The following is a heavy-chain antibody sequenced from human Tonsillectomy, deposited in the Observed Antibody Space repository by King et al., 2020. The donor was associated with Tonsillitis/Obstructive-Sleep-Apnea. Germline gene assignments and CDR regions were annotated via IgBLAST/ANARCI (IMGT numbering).Heavy chain of an antibody. CDR3: ARRRYGNYPGFDS. CDR2: IYPGDSDT. CDR1: GYNFTNYW. V-gene: IGHV5-51*01. J-gene: IGHJ4*02. D-gene: IGHD1-7*01. Sequence: QLVQSGPEVKKPGESLRISCQASGYNFTNYWIGWVRQMPGKGLEWIGIIYPGDSDTTYSPSFQGHVAISGDKSITTAYLGWTSLKASDTAIYYCARRRYGNYPGFDSWGQGTRVTVSS.